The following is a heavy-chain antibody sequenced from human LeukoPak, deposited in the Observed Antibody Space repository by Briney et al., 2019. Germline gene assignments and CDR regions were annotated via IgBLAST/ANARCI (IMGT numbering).Heavy chain of an antibody. CDR1: GGSISSGGYY. CDR3: ARDRLGYYDSSGYYYGRNWFDP. J-gene: IGHJ5*02. Sequence: PSETLSLTCTVSGGSISSGGYYWSWIRQHPGKGLEWIGYIYYSGSTYYNPSLKSRVTISVDTSKNQFSLKLSSVTAADTAVYYCARDRLGYYDSSGYYYGRNWFDPWGQGTLVTVSS. D-gene: IGHD3-22*01. V-gene: IGHV4-31*03. CDR2: IYYSGST.